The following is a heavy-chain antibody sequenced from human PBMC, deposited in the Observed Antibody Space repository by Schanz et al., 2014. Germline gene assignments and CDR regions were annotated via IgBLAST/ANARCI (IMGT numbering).Heavy chain of an antibody. Sequence: VQLVESGGGVVQPGRSLRLSCAASGFTFSSYGMHWVRQAPGGGLEWVSSISATSNFVHYADSVKGRFTISRDNAKNSLYLEMTSLRGEDTAVYYCARENLNWEAFDIWGQGTVVTVSS. CDR2: ISATSNFV. D-gene: IGHD7-27*01. CDR1: GFTFSSYG. CDR3: ARENLNWEAFDI. J-gene: IGHJ3*02. V-gene: IGHV3-21*04.